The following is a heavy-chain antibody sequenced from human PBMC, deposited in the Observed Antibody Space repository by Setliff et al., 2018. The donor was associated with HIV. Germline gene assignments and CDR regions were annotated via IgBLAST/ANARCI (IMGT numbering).Heavy chain of an antibody. D-gene: IGHD3-22*01. V-gene: IGHV2-5*02. Sequence: SGPTLVNPTQTLTLTCTFSGFSLSTGGVGVGWIRQPPGKALEWLALIYWDDDKRYSSSLKRRLTITKDTSKNQVVLTMTNMDPVDTATYYCLHRHPQYYDSSGPKRAFDPWGQGTLVTVSS. CDR2: IYWDDDK. CDR1: GFSLSTGGVG. CDR3: LHRHPQYYDSSGPKRAFDP. J-gene: IGHJ5*02.